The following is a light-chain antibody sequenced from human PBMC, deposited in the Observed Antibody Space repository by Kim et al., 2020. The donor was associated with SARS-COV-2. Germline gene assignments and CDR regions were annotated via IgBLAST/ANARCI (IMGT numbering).Light chain of an antibody. Sequence: SSALTQDPAVSVALGQTVRITCQGDSLRSYYATWYQQKPGQAPIVVIYGKNNRPSGIPDRFSGSSSGNTASFTITGTQAGAEADYYCNSRGSNDNVLFGG. CDR3: NSRGSNDNVL. CDR1: SLRSYY. J-gene: IGLJ2*01. CDR2: GKN. V-gene: IGLV3-19*01.